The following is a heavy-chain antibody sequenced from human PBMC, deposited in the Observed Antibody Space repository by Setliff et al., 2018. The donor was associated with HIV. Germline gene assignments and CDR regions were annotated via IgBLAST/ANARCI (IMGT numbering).Heavy chain of an antibody. D-gene: IGHD6-13*01. CDR1: GGSFSGYY. CDR3: ARDIQAAGTGWFDP. V-gene: IGHV4-34*01. CDR2: ITHSGST. J-gene: IGHJ5*02. Sequence: PSETLSLTCAVYGGSFSGYYWTWIRQPPGKGLEWIGEITHSGSTNYNPSLETRVTISVDTSKNQFSLKLSSVTAADTAVYYCARDIQAAGTGWFDPWGQGTLVTVSS.